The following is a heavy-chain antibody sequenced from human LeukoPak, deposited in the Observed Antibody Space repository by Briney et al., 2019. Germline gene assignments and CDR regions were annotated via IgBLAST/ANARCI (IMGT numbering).Heavy chain of an antibody. CDR3: AKGGSSSWYGLFDY. CDR1: GFTFSNFA. V-gene: IGHV3-23*01. CDR2: ISAGDSG. Sequence: PGGSLRLSCATYGFTFSNFAMSWVRQAPGKGLEWVSAISAGDSGNYADSVKGRFTISRDNSKNTVYLQMNSLRAEDTAVYYCAKGGSSSWYGLFDYWGQGTLVTVSS. D-gene: IGHD6-13*01. J-gene: IGHJ4*02.